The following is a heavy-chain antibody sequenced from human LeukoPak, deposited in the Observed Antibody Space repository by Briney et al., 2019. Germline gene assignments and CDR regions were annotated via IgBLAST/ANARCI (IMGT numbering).Heavy chain of an antibody. D-gene: IGHD1-7*01. Sequence: KASETLSPTCTVSGGSISSYYWSWIRQPPGKGLEWIGYIYTSGSTNYNPSLKSRVTISVDTSKNQFSLKLSSVTAADTAVYYCARYNWNYEVRGSYYYYYMDVWGKGTTVTVSS. CDR1: GGSISSYY. J-gene: IGHJ6*03. CDR3: ARYNWNYEVRGSYYYYYMDV. CDR2: IYTSGST. V-gene: IGHV4-4*09.